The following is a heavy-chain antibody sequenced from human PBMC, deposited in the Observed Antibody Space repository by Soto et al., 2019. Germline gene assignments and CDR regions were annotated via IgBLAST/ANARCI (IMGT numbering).Heavy chain of an antibody. CDR1: GVSLSSSYYY. D-gene: IGHD2-15*01. Sequence: KAXXTLSLTCSVSGVSLSSSYYYWAWIRQPPGKGLEWIGSIDYNGVTYSNPSLKCRVTISKDTSKNKFSLQVTSVTAAHTAFYYCGRVLVAATRQTGPYYWGQGTQGTVS. CDR3: GRVLVAATRQTGPYY. J-gene: IGHJ4*02. CDR2: IDYNGVT. V-gene: IGHV4-39*02.